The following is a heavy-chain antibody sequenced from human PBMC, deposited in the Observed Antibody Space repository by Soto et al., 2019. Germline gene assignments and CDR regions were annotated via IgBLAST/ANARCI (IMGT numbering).Heavy chain of an antibody. J-gene: IGHJ1*01. CDR3: VKWGDDSKYFHH. CDR2: INGSGGRT. D-gene: IGHD2-21*02. Sequence: GWSLRLSCASSEFIFSKSSMMWVRQAPGAGLEWVSGINGSGGRTFYADSVKGRFTISRDNLKNTLFMQMNSLKAEDTAIYYCVKWGDDSKYFHHWGQGTLVTVSS. CDR1: EFIFSKSS. V-gene: IGHV3-23*01.